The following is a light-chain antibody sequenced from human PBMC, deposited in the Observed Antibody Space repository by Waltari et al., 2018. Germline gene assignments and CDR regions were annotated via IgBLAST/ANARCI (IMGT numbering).Light chain of an antibody. Sequence: QSALTQPPSASGSPGQSVTISCTGTSSDVAGYNYVSWYQQHPGTAPTLMIYEVSKRPSGVPDRFSGSKSGNTASLTVSGLQAEDEADYYCSSYAGSNTVVFGGGTKLTVL. CDR2: EVS. CDR1: SSDVAGYNY. V-gene: IGLV2-8*01. CDR3: SSYAGSNTVV. J-gene: IGLJ2*01.